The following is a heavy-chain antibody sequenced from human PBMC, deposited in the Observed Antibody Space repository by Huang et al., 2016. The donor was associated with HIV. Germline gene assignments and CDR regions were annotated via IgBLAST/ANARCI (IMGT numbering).Heavy chain of an antibody. CDR2: IEPGDSDT. CDR1: GYRFTNYW. D-gene: IGHD5-18*01. J-gene: IGHJ4*02. CDR3: ARPLLGYSNGYYFDN. Sequence: EVQLVQSGAVVKKPGESLKISCKGSGYRFTNYWIGWVRQMPGKGLEWMGIIEPGDSDTKYSPSCQGQVTISADKSVSTAYLQWSRLKASDSAVYYCARPLLGYSNGYYFDNWGQGTLVTVSS. V-gene: IGHV5-51*03.